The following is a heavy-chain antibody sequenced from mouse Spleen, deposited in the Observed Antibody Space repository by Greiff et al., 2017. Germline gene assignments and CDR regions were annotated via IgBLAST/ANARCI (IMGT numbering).Heavy chain of an antibody. D-gene: IGHD2-10*01. CDR3: ARTYYGNLRGYAMDY. CDR1: GFTFSSYA. Sequence: EVKVVESGGGLVKPGGSLKLSCAASGFTFSSYAMSWVRQTPEKRLEWVATISSGGSYTYYPDSVKGRFTISRDNAKNTLYLQMSSLRSEDTAMYYCARTYYGNLRGYAMDYWGQGTSVTVSS. CDR2: ISSGGSYT. V-gene: IGHV5-9-1*01. J-gene: IGHJ4*01.